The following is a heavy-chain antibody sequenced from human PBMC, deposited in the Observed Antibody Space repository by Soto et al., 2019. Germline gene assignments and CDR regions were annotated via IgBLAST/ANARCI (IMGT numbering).Heavy chain of an antibody. D-gene: IGHD3-22*01. CDR3: AKTFGDSNGYFVNWLDP. Sequence: SCKASGFTFSSYGMHWVRQAPGKGLEWVAVISYDGNDKQYADSVKGRFTISRDNSKNTLYLEMNSLRAEDTAVYYCAKTFGDSNGYFVNWLDPWGQGALVTVSS. CDR2: ISYDGNDK. V-gene: IGHV3-30*18. J-gene: IGHJ5*02. CDR1: GFTFSSYG.